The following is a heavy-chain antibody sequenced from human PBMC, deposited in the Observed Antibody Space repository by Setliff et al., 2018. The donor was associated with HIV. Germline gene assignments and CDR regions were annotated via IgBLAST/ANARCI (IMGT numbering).Heavy chain of an antibody. V-gene: IGHV1-18*01. J-gene: IGHJ4*02. Sequence: ASVKVSCKASGYTFSDYGINWVRQAPGQGLEWMGWISALTASADYVRDFQGRVTLTIETSTNTAYMALRGLRSEDTAVYYCSIDVIGGWLRPMPDYWGPGTLVTVSS. CDR2: ISALTASA. CDR1: GYTFSDYG. CDR3: SIDVIGGWLRPMPDY. D-gene: IGHD5-12*01.